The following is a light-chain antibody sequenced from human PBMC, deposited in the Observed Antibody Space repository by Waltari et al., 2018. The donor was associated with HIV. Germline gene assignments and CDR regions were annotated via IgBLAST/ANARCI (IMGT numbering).Light chain of an antibody. J-gene: IGLJ1*01. CDR1: SFNIGSNT. CDR3: AAWDDSLNGYV. Sequence: QSVLTQPPSASGTPGPRVTISCSGSSFNIGSNTDNWYQQLPGTAPTPLIYSDNQRPSGVPDRFSGSKSDTSASLAISGLQSEDEADYYCAAWDDSLNGYVFGTGTKVTVL. V-gene: IGLV1-44*01. CDR2: SDN.